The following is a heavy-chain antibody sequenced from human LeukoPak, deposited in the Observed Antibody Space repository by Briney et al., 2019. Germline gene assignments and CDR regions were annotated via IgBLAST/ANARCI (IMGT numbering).Heavy chain of an antibody. V-gene: IGHV1-2*02. CDR2: ISPNSGGT. J-gene: IGHJ4*02. D-gene: IGHD5-12*01. CDR3: ATPSAYDLGVVDY. CDR1: GYTFTAYY. Sequence: ASVKVSCKASGYTFTAYYMHWVRQAPGQGLEWMGWISPNSGGTNYAQKFQGRVTMTRDTPISTAYMELSRLTADDTAVYYCATPSAYDLGVVDYWGQGTLVTVSS.